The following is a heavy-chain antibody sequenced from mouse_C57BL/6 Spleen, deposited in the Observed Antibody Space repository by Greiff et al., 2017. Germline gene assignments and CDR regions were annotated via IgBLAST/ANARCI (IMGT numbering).Heavy chain of an antibody. CDR1: GYAFSSYW. J-gene: IGHJ3*01. V-gene: IGHV1-80*01. D-gene: IGHD1-1*01. CDR3: GGMHDSSSGPFAY. Sequence: QVQLQQSRAERGKPGASVKISCKASGYAFSSYWMNWVKQRPGKCLEWIGQIYPGDGDTNYNGKFKGKATLTADKSSSTAYMQLSSLTSEDSAVYFCGGMHDSSSGPFAYWGQGTPVTVSA. CDR2: IYPGDGDT.